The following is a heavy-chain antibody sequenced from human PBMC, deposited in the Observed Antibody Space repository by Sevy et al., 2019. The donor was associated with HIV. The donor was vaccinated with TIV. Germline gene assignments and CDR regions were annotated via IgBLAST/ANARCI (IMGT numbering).Heavy chain of an antibody. CDR2: IRQDGSEK. CDR3: ANKGSSRPNDAFDT. V-gene: IGHV3-7*01. J-gene: IGHJ3*02. D-gene: IGHD2-15*01. CDR1: GFSFSWYW. Sequence: GGSLRLSCAASGFSFSWYWMSWVRQTPEKGLEWVANIRQDGSEKNYVDSVKGRFTISRDKAKNSLYLQMNGLRAEDTAVYYCANKGSSRPNDAFDTWGQGTMVTVSS.